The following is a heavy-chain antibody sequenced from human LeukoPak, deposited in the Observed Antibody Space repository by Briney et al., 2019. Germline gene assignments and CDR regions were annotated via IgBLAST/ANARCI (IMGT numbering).Heavy chain of an antibody. CDR2: INPNSGGT. Sequence: ASVKVSCKASGYTFTGYYMHWVRQAPGQGLEWMGRINPNSGGTNYAQKFQGRVTMTRDTSSSTAYMELSRLRSDDTAVYYCARVPGYSSGWDDYWGQGTPVTVSS. J-gene: IGHJ4*02. CDR1: GYTFTGYY. CDR3: ARVPGYSSGWDDY. V-gene: IGHV1-2*06. D-gene: IGHD6-19*01.